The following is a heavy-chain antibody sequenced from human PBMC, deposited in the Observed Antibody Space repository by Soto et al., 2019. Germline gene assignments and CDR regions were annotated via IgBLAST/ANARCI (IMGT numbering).Heavy chain of an antibody. CDR1: GFTFSSYA. CDR2: ISYDGSNK. D-gene: IGHD2-15*01. Sequence: GGSLRLSCAASGFTFSSYAMHWVRQAPGKGLEWVAVISYDGSNKYYADSVKGRFTISRDNSKNTLYLQMNSLRAEDTAVYYCARDSSGGYPTYGMDVWGQGTTVTVSS. J-gene: IGHJ6*02. V-gene: IGHV3-30-3*01. CDR3: ARDSSGGYPTYGMDV.